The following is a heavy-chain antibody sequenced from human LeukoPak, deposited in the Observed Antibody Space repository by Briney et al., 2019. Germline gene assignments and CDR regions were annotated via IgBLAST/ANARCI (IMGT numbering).Heavy chain of an antibody. D-gene: IGHD3-22*01. CDR2: ISGSAGST. V-gene: IGHV3-23*01. CDR3: AKEEDYYDSSGYYGVYFDY. CDR1: GFTFSSYA. Sequence: HSGGSLRLSCAASGFTFSSYAMSWVRQAPGKGLEWVSAISGSAGSTYYADSVKGRFTISRDNSKNTLYLQMNSLRAEDTAVYYCAKEEDYYDSSGYYGVYFDYWGQGTLVTVSS. J-gene: IGHJ4*02.